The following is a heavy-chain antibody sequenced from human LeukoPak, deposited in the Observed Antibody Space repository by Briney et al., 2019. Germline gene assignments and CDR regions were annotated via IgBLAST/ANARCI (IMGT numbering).Heavy chain of an antibody. Sequence: ASVKVSCKTSGYTFSGYGISWVRQAPGQGLEWMGWITGNNGNTNYAPSLQGRVTMTTDTSTNTAYMELTSLKLDDTAVYYCARDQRNSGSYRFEYWGQGTLVTVSS. CDR3: ARDQRNSGSYRFEY. D-gene: IGHD1-26*01. CDR2: ITGNNGNT. J-gene: IGHJ4*02. V-gene: IGHV1-18*01. CDR1: GYTFSGYG.